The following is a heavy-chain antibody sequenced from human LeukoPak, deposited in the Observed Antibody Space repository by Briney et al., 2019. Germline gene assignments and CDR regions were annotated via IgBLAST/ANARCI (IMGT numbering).Heavy chain of an antibody. CDR2: INHSGST. J-gene: IGHJ6*03. CDR3: ARDGGGRDDFWSGYRYYYYYYMDV. D-gene: IGHD3-3*01. V-gene: IGHV4-34*01. Sequence: PSETLSLTCAVYGGSFSGYYWSWIRQPPGKGLEWIAEINHSGSTNYNPSLKSRVTISVDTSKNQFSLKLSSMTAADTAVYYCARDGGGRDDFWSGYRYYYYYYMDVWGKGTTVTISS. CDR1: GGSFSGYY.